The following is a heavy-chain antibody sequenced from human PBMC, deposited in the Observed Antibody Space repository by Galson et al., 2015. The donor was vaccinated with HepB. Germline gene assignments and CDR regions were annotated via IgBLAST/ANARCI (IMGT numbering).Heavy chain of an antibody. CDR1: GFTFSSYA. CDR3: AEGGGNWNYYYYYMDV. V-gene: IGHV3-23*01. Sequence: SLRLSCAASGFTFSSYAMSWVRQAPGKGLEWVSAISGSGGSTYYADSVKGRFTISRDNSKNTLYLQMNSLRAEDTAVYYCAEGGGNWNYYYYYMDVWGKGTTVTVSS. CDR2: ISGSGGST. J-gene: IGHJ6*03. D-gene: IGHD1-20*01.